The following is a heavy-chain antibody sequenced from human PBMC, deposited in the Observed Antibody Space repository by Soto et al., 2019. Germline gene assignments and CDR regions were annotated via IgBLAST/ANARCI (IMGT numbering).Heavy chain of an antibody. V-gene: IGHV3-23*01. CDR2: ISDSGRNT. D-gene: IGHD1-26*01. J-gene: IGHJ4*02. CDR3: AKGIKWELPFDY. Sequence: GSLKPSFATSGFTFNSYAMSWVPQAPGKGLEWVSAISDSGRNTYYAASVKGRFTISKDTSKNTLYLQMNSLRVEDTAVYYCAKGIKWELPFDYWGQGTLVTVSS. CDR1: GFTFNSYA.